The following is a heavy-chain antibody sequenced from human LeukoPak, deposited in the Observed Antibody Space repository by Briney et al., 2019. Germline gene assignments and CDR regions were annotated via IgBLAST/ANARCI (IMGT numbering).Heavy chain of an antibody. Sequence: SETLSLTCTVSGYSISSGYYWGWIRQPPGKGLEWIGCIYHSGSTYYNPSLKSRVTISVDTSKNQFSLKLSSVTAADTAVYYCARGGDSSGWYYFDYWGQGTLVTVSS. V-gene: IGHV4-38-2*02. D-gene: IGHD6-19*01. CDR3: ARGGDSSGWYYFDY. CDR1: GYSISSGYY. J-gene: IGHJ4*02. CDR2: IYHSGST.